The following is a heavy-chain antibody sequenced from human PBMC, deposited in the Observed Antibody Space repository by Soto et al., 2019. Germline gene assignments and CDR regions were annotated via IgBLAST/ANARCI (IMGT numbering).Heavy chain of an antibody. D-gene: IGHD2-2*01. Sequence: HPGGSLRLSCAASGFTFSSYGMHWVRQAPGKGLEWVAVIWYDGSNKYYADSVKGRFTISRDNSKNTLYLQMNSLRAEDTAVYYCARSWVVPAADFDYWGQGTLVTVSS. J-gene: IGHJ4*02. CDR2: IWYDGSNK. CDR1: GFTFSSYG. V-gene: IGHV3-33*01. CDR3: ARSWVVPAADFDY.